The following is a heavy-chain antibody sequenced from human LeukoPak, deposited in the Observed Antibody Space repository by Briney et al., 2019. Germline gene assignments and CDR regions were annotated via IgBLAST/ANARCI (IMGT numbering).Heavy chain of an antibody. CDR2: IYYSGST. J-gene: IGHJ5*02. CDR1: GGSVSNYY. CDR3: ARLGSSWYNNWFDP. D-gene: IGHD6-13*01. Sequence: PSETLSLTCTVSGGSVSNYYWIWIRQPPGKGLEWIGYIYYSGSTNYNPSLKSRVTISVDTSKNQLSLKLSSVTAADTAVYYCARLGSSWYNNWFDPWGQGTLVTVSS. V-gene: IGHV4-59*02.